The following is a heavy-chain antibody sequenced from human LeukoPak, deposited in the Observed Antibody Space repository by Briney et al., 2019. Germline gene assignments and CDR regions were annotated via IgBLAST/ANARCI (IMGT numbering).Heavy chain of an antibody. V-gene: IGHV3-7*03. CDR1: GFTFRKHW. CDR2: INEDGSEK. D-gene: IGHD5-24*01. CDR3: AKDDAWLQFGD. Sequence: GGSLRLSCAATGFTFRKHWMSWVRQAIGKGLECVAKINEDGSEKHYVDSVKGRFTISRDNSKGTVYLQMNSLRPEDTAVYYCAKDDAWLQFGDWGRGTLVTVSS. J-gene: IGHJ4*02.